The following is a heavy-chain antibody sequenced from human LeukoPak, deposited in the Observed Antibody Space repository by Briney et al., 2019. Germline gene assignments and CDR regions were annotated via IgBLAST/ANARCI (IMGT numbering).Heavy chain of an antibody. CDR1: GFTFSSYG. V-gene: IGHV3-23*01. D-gene: IGHD1-26*01. J-gene: IGHJ5*02. Sequence: PGGSLRLSCAASGFTFSSYGMSWVRQAPGKGLEWVSAISGSGGSTYYADSVKGRFTISRDNSKNTLFLQMNSLRAEDTAIYYCANLNPVVGAPWGQGTLVTVSS. CDR2: ISGSGGST. CDR3: ANLNPVVGAP.